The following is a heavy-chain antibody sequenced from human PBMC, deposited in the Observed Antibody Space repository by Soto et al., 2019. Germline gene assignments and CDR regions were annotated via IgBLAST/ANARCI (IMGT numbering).Heavy chain of an antibody. CDR2: ISTSGSYI. CDR1: GFTFSDYY. D-gene: IGHD2-8*02. Sequence: QVQLVESGGGLVKPGGSLRLSCVASGFTFSDYYMTWIRQAPGKGLEWNSYISTSGSYIHYADSVKGRFTISRDNADNSLFLQLNSLRVEDTAVYYCARVIRREGLVAFDIWGQGTMVTVSS. CDR3: ARVIRREGLVAFDI. V-gene: IGHV3-11*05. J-gene: IGHJ3*02.